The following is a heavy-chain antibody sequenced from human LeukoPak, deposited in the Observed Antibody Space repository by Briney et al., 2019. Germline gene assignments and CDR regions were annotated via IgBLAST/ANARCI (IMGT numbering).Heavy chain of an antibody. D-gene: IGHD5-18*01. J-gene: IGHJ4*02. CDR1: GGSISSSNW. CDR2: IYHSGST. V-gene: IGHV4-4*02. CDR3: ATLTAMVSQPFGY. Sequence: PSETLSLTCAVSGGSISSSNWWSWVRQPPGKGLEWIGEIYHSGSTSYNPSLESRVTISIDTSKNQFSLTLASVTAADTAVYYCATLTAMVSQPFGYWGQGTLVTVSS.